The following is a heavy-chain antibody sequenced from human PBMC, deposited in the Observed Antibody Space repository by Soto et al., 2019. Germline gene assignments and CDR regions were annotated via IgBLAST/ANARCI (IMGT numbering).Heavy chain of an antibody. CDR2: FSGSAGIT. J-gene: IGHJ4*02. CDR1: GFTFSSYA. V-gene: IGHV3-23*01. Sequence: HPGGSLRLSCAASGFTFSSYAMNWIRKAPGKGLEWVSVFSGSAGITYYADSVKGRFTISRDNSKNTLYLQMNSLRAEDTAVYYCAKASCSSTSCYVDYWGQGTLVTVSS. D-gene: IGHD2-2*01. CDR3: AKASCSSTSCYVDY.